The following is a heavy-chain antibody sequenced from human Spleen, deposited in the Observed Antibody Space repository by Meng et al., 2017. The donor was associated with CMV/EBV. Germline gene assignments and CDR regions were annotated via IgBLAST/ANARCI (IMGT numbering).Heavy chain of an antibody. CDR2: ISGSGGST. V-gene: IGHV3-23*01. D-gene: IGHD6-6*01. J-gene: IGHJ4*02. CDR1: GFTFSSYA. Sequence: GESLKISCAASGFTFSSYAMSWVRQAPGKGLEWVSAISGSGGSTYYADSVKGRFTISRDNSKNTLYLQMNSLRAEDTAVYYCAKDPLEYSSSRAPGYWGQGTLVTVSS. CDR3: AKDPLEYSSSRAPGY.